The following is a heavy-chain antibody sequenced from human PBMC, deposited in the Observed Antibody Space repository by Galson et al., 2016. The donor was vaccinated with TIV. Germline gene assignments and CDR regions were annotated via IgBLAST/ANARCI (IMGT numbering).Heavy chain of an antibody. Sequence: SVKVSCKASGVIFSSNAFNWVRQAPGHGLEWVGGISPLFGTTNYAQRFQGRVTFTTDASKTTAYMELTSLTSEDTAVYYRARSDKYYVERAGFDYWGQGTLVTVSS. V-gene: IGHV1-69*05. J-gene: IGHJ4*02. CDR2: ISPLFGTT. CDR3: ARSDKYYVERAGFDY. CDR1: GVIFSSNA. D-gene: IGHD3-16*01.